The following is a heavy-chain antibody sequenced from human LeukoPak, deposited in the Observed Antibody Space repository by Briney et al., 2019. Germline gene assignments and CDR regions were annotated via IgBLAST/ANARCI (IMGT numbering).Heavy chain of an antibody. CDR3: ARGISSGWSNYYHSYYMDV. D-gene: IGHD6-19*01. CDR1: GFTFSDHH. V-gene: IGHV3-72*01. Sequence: PGGSLRLSCAASGFTFSDHHMDWVRQAPGKGLEWVGRTRNKANSYTIEYAASVKGEFTISRDDSKNSLYLQMDSLKTQDTAVYYCARGISSGWSNYYHSYYMDVWGKGTTVTVS. J-gene: IGHJ6*03. CDR2: TRNKANSYTI.